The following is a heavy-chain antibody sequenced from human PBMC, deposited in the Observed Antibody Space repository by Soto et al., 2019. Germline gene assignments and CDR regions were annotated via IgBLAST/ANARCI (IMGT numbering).Heavy chain of an antibody. CDR2: ISGSGGST. CDR3: AKVTSLGYCSGGSCPFGY. V-gene: IGHV3-23*01. Sequence: EVQLLESGGCLVQPGGSLRLSCAASGFTFSSYAMSWVRQAPGKGLEWVSAISGSGGSTYYADSVKGQFTISRDNSQNTLYLKQNSLRAAATAVYYCAKVTSLGYCSGGSCPFGYWGQGTLVTVSS. CDR1: GFTFSSYA. J-gene: IGHJ4*02. D-gene: IGHD2-15*01.